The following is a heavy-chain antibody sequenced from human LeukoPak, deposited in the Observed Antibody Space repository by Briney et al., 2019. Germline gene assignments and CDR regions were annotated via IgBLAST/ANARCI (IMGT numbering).Heavy chain of an antibody. Sequence: ASVKVSCKASGYTFTSYDINWVRQATGQGLEWMGWMNPNSGNTGYAQKFQGRVTITRNTSISKAYMELSSLRSEDTAVYYCARGPRYYDSSGYYYEDYWGQGTLVTVSS. CDR2: MNPNSGNT. CDR3: ARGPRYYDSSGYYYEDY. J-gene: IGHJ4*02. CDR1: GYTFTSYD. D-gene: IGHD3-22*01. V-gene: IGHV1-8*03.